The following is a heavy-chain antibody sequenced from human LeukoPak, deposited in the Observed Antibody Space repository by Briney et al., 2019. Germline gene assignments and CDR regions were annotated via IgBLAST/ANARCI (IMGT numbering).Heavy chain of an antibody. CDR3: AKDHGTAMAGFYY. Sequence: PGGSLRLSCAASGFSLSTYGVSWVRQPPGKGLEWVSGITGTGGSTYYADSVKGRFTVSRDTSKNTLYLQMNSLRAEDTAIYYCAKDHGTAMAGFYYWGQGTLVTVSS. CDR1: GFSLSTYG. D-gene: IGHD5-18*01. J-gene: IGHJ4*02. CDR2: ITGTGGST. V-gene: IGHV3-23*01.